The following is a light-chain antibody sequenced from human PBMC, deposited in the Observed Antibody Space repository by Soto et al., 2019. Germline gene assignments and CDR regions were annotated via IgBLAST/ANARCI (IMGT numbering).Light chain of an antibody. J-gene: IGKJ1*01. Sequence: EIVMTQSPVNLAVSPLEIASISGRASQSVSSSLAWYQQKPGQAPRLLIYDTSTRATGIPARFSGSGSGTEFTLTISSLQSEDFAVYYCQQYNTWPQTFGQGTKVDIK. CDR2: DTS. CDR1: QSVSSS. V-gene: IGKV3-15*01. CDR3: QQYNTWPQT.